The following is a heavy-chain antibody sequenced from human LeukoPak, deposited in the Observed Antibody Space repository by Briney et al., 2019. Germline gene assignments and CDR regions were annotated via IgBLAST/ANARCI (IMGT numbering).Heavy chain of an antibody. J-gene: IGHJ4*02. V-gene: IGHV4-61*02. CDR3: AREGSSGWYWYYFDY. CDR1: GGSISSGSYY. CDR2: IYTSGST. Sequence: PSETLSLTCTVSGGSISSGSYYWSWIRQPAGTGLEWIGRIYTSGSTNYNPSLKSRVTISVDTSKNQFSLKLSSVTAADTAVYYCAREGSSGWYWYYFDYWGQGTLVTVSS. D-gene: IGHD6-19*01.